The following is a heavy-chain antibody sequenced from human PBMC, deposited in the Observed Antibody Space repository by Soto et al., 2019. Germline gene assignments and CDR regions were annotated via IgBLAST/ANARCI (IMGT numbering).Heavy chain of an antibody. D-gene: IGHD2-15*01. V-gene: IGHV3-23*01. J-gene: IGHJ6*02. CDR1: GFTFSSYA. Sequence: EVQLLESGGGLVQPGGSLRLSCAASGFTFSSYAMSWVRQAPGKGLEWVSAISGSGGSTYYADSVKGRFTISRDNSKNTLYLQMTSLRAEDTAVYYCAKVSCSGGSCYSSYYYGMDVWGQGTTVTVSS. CDR2: ISGSGGST. CDR3: AKVSCSGGSCYSSYYYGMDV.